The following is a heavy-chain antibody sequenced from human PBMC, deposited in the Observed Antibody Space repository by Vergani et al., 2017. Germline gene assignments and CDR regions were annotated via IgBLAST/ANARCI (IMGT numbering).Heavy chain of an antibody. CDR1: GFTFSSYS. V-gene: IGHV3-21*01. J-gene: IGHJ6*03. CDR3: ARGTMMEIDYYYYMDV. CDR2: ISSSSSYI. Sequence: EVQLVESGGGLVKPGGSLRLSCAASGFTFSSYSMNWVRQAPGKGLEWVSSISSSSSYIYYADSVKGRFTISRDTAKNSLYLQMNSLRAEDTAVYYCARGTMMEIDYYYYMDVWGKGTTVTVSS. D-gene: IGHD3-22*01.